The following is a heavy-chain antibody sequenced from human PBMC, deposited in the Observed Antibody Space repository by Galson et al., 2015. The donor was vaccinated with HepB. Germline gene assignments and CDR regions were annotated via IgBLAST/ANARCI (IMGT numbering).Heavy chain of an antibody. J-gene: IGHJ6*02. V-gene: IGHV1-69*13. CDR2: IIPIFGTA. Sequence: SVKVSCKASGGTFSSYAISWVRQAPGQGLEWMGGIIPIFGTANYAQKFQGRVTITADESTSTAYMELSSLRSEDTAVYYCARGPYDILTGYYYYYYGMDVWGQGTTVTVSS. D-gene: IGHD3-9*01. CDR1: GGTFSSYA. CDR3: ARGPYDILTGYYYYYYGMDV.